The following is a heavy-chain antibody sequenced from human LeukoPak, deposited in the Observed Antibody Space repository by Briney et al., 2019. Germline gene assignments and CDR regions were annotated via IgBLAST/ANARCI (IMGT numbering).Heavy chain of an antibody. CDR2: INTDGRSI. Sequence: GGSLRLSCAASGFTFSTYWMHWVRQAPGKGLVWVSRINTDGRSIIYADSVEGRFTISRGNAKNTLYLQMNSLRAEDTAVYYCARDGQAMVDYWGQGTLVTVSS. CDR3: ARDGQAMVDY. V-gene: IGHV3-74*01. J-gene: IGHJ4*02. D-gene: IGHD5-18*01. CDR1: GFTFSTYW.